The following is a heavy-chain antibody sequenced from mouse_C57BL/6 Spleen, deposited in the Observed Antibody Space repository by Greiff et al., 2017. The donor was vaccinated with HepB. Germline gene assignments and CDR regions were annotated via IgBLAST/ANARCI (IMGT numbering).Heavy chain of an antibody. CDR3: ARPNYYGSSDGYFDV. Sequence: QVQLKQPGAELVKPGASVKLSCKASGYTFTSYWMHWVKQRPGRGLEWIGRIDPNSGGTKYNEKFKSKATLTVDKPSSTAYMQLSSLTSEDSAVYYCARPNYYGSSDGYFDVWGTGTTVTVSS. J-gene: IGHJ1*03. CDR2: IDPNSGGT. D-gene: IGHD1-1*01. CDR1: GYTFTSYW. V-gene: IGHV1-72*01.